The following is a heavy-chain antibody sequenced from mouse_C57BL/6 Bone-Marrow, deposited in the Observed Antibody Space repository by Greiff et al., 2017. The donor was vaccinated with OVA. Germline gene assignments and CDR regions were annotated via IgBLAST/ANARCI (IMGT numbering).Heavy chain of an antibody. V-gene: IGHV5-6*02. CDR3: AKRSYDGYVGWFAY. D-gene: IGHD2-3*01. J-gene: IGHJ3*01. CDR1: GFTFSSYG. CDR2: ISSGGSYT. Sequence: DVMLVESGGDLVKPGGSLKLSCAASGFTFSSYGMSWVRQTPDKRLEWVATISSGGSYTYYPDSVKGRFTFTRDNAKNTLYLQMSRLKSADTAMYYDAKRSYDGYVGWFAYWGQGTLVTVSA.